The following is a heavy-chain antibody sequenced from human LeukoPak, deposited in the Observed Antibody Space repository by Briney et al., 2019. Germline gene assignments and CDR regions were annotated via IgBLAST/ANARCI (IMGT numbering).Heavy chain of an antibody. J-gene: IGHJ3*02. CDR2: IYYSGST. CDR1: GGSISSYY. CDR3: ARGSLYDAFDI. Sequence: SETLSLTCTVSGGSISSYYWSWLRQPPGKGLEWIGYIYYSGSTNYNPSLKSRVTISVDTSKNQFSLKLSPVTAADTAVYYCARGSLYDAFDIWGQGTMVTVSS. V-gene: IGHV4-59*01.